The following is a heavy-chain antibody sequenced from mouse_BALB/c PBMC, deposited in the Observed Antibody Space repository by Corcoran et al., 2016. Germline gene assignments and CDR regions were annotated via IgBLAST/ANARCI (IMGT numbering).Heavy chain of an antibody. CDR3: AGDYYGYWYFDV. V-gene: IGHV12-3*02. Sequence: QMQLQESGPGLVKPSQSLFLACSITGFPITSGYYWIWIRQSPGKPLEWMGYITHSGETFYNPSLQSTISITRETTKNQFFLQLHSVTTEDTAMYYCAGDYYGYWYFDVWGAGTTVTVSS. CDR2: ITHSGET. D-gene: IGHD1-1*01. CDR1: GFPITSGYY. J-gene: IGHJ1*01.